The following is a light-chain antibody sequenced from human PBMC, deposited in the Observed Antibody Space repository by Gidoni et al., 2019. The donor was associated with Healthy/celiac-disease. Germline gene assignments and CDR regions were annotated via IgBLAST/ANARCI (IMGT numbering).Light chain of an antibody. CDR1: GGYNY. V-gene: IGLV2-11*01. Sequence: GGYNYVSWYQQHPGKAPKLMIYDVSKRPSGVPDRFSGSKSGNTASLTISGLQAEDEADYYCCSYAGSYTFEVFGTGTKVTVL. J-gene: IGLJ1*01. CDR3: CSYAGSYTFEV. CDR2: DVS.